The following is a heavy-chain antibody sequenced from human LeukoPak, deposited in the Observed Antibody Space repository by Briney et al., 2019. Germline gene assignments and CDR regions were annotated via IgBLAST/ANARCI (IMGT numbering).Heavy chain of an antibody. J-gene: IGHJ6*03. CDR2: IIPIFGTA. Sequence: SVKVSCKASGGTFSSYAISWVRQAPGQGLEWMGGIIPIFGTANYAQKFQGRVTITTDESTSTAYMELSSLRSEDTAVYCCARVSVTPGEYYYYYMDVWGKGTTVTVSS. V-gene: IGHV1-69*05. D-gene: IGHD4-23*01. CDR1: GGTFSSYA. CDR3: ARVSVTPGEYYYYYMDV.